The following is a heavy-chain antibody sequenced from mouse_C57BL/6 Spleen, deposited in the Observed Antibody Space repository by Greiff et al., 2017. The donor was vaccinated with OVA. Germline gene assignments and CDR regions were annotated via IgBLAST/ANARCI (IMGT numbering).Heavy chain of an antibody. J-gene: IGHJ2*01. Sequence: EVQLQQSGPELVKPGASVKMSCKASGYTFTDYYMHWVKQSHGQSLEWIGYIYPNNGGNGYNQKFKGKATLTVDKSSSTAYMELRSLTSADSAVXYCARSGEIRVPYFDAWGEGTTLTVSS. D-gene: IGHD5-1*01. CDR2: IYPNNGGN. V-gene: IGHV1-34*01. CDR3: ARSGEIRVPYFDA. CDR1: GYTFTDYY.